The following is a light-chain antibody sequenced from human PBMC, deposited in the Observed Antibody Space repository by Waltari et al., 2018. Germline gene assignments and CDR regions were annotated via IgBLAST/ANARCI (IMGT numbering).Light chain of an antibody. CDR3: GTWDSSLSAHV. J-gene: IGLJ1*01. V-gene: IGLV1-51*01. CDR1: NSNIGTNY. CDR2: ENN. Sequence: QSVLTQPPSVSAAPGKKVTISCSGSNSNIGTNYVSWYQQLPGTAPKVLIYENNKRPSGIPDRFSASKSGTSTTLDITGLQAGDEADYHCGTWDSSLSAHVFGTGTRVTVL.